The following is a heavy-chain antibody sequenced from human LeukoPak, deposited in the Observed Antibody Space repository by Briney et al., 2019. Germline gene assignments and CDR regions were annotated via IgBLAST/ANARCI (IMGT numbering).Heavy chain of an antibody. D-gene: IGHD3-10*01. CDR3: ARGDYYYGSGSLAYFDS. J-gene: IGHJ4*02. CDR2: IYYSGTT. Sequence: PSETLSLICTVSGGSISSSSYYWGWIRRPPGKGLEWIGSIYYSGTTYYNPSLKSRVTISVDTSKNQFSLKLSSVTAADTAVYYCARGDYYYGSGSLAYFDSWGQGTLVTVSS. V-gene: IGHV4-39*01. CDR1: GGSISSSSYY.